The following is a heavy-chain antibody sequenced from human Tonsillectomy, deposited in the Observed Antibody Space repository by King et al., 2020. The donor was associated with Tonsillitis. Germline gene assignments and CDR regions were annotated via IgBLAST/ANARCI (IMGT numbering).Heavy chain of an antibody. CDR2: IYPGDSDT. J-gene: IGHJ4*02. CDR3: ARLYGGYCGGTRCYRYFDY. D-gene: IGHD2-2*01. V-gene: IGHV5-51*01. CDR1: GYSFTNYW. Sequence: VQLVESGAEVKKPGESLKISCKGSGYSFTNYWIGWVRQMPGKGLEWMGIIYPGDSDTTYSPSFQGQVTISADKSNSTAYLQWNSLKASGTAMYYCARLYGGYCGGTRCYRYFDYWGQGTLVTVSS.